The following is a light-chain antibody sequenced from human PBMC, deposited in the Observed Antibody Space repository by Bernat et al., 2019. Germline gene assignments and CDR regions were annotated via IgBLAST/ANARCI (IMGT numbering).Light chain of an antibody. CDR2: GNS. CDR3: QCYDSSLSAVV. Sequence: QSVLTQPPSVSGAPGQRVTISCTGSSSNIGAGYDVHWYQQLPGTAPKLLIYGNSNRPSGVPDRFSGSKSGTAASLAITVLQAEDEADYYCQCYDSSLSAVVFGGGTKLTVL. CDR1: SSNIGAGYD. V-gene: IGLV1-40*01. J-gene: IGLJ2*01.